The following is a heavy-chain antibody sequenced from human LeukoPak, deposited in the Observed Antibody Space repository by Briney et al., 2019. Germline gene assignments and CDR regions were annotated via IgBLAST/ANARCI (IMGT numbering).Heavy chain of an antibody. J-gene: IGHJ4*02. CDR1: GGSISSYY. CDR2: IYTSGST. V-gene: IGHV4-4*09. Sequence: PSETLSLTCTVSGGSISSYYWSWIRQPPGKGLEWIGYIYTSGSTNYNPSLKSRVTISVDTSKNQFSLKLSSVTAAGTAVYYCASSRSRKSIVGAIRGGYFDYWGQGTLVTVSS. CDR3: ASSRSRKSIVGAIRGGYFDY. D-gene: IGHD1-26*01.